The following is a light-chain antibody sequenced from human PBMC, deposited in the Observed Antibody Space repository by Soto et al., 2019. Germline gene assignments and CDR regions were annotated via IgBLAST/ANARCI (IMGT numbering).Light chain of an antibody. Sequence: QSALTQPASVSGSPGQSITISCTGTNSDIGRFKYVSWHQQHPGKAPKLIIYEVTNRPSGVSDRFSGSKSGNTASLTISGLQAEDEADYYCGTWDSSLSAYVFGTGTKLTVL. J-gene: IGLJ1*01. CDR2: EVT. CDR3: GTWDSSLSAYV. CDR1: NSDIGRFKY. V-gene: IGLV2-14*01.